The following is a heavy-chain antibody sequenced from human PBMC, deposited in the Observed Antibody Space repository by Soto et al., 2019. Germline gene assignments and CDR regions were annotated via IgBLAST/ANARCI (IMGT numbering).Heavy chain of an antibody. CDR2: IDHSGST. CDR1: GDSITSDKW. Sequence: QVQLQESGPGLVKPSGTLSLTCAVSGDSITSDKWWSWIRQPPGKGLQWIGEIDHSGSTKYNPSLNSRVIISVDKSKNQFTLKLSSVTAADTAVYYWARGATQQQRDYGGQGTLVTVSS. V-gene: IGHV4-4*02. J-gene: IGHJ4*02. D-gene: IGHD6-13*01. CDR3: ARGATQQQRDY.